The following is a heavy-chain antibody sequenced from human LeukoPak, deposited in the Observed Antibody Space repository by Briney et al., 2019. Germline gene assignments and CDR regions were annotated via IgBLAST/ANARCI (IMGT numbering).Heavy chain of an antibody. CDR1: GYTFTSYY. CDR3: ARDGYYYYGSGLVDY. CDR2: INPSGGST. V-gene: IGHV1-46*01. Sequence: ASVKVSCKASGYTFTSYYMHWVRQAPGQGLEWMGIINPSGGSTSYAQKFQGRVTMTRDTSTSTVYMELSSLRSEDTAVYYCARDGYYYYGSGLVDYWGQGTLVTVSS. J-gene: IGHJ4*02. D-gene: IGHD3-10*01.